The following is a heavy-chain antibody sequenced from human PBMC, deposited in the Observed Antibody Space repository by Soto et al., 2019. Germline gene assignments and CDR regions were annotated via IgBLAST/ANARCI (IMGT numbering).Heavy chain of an antibody. J-gene: IGHJ6*02. CDR2: IIPIFGTA. CDR3: AREGYCSGGSCYSEDFFDGMDV. Sequence: GASVKVSCKASGGTFSSYAISWVRQAPGQGLEWMGGIIPIFGTANYAQKFQGRVTITADESTSTAYMELSSLRSEDTAVYYCAREGYCSGGSCYSEDFFDGMDVRGQGTTVTVSS. D-gene: IGHD2-15*01. V-gene: IGHV1-69*13. CDR1: GGTFSSYA.